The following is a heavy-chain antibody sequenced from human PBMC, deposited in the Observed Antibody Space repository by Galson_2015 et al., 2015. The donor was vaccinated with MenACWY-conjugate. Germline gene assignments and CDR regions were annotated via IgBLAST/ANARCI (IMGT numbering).Heavy chain of an antibody. D-gene: IGHD4-17*01. CDR3: ARKIYGDYVGWFDS. J-gene: IGHJ5*01. CDR2: IYHSGST. CDR1: GDSITISTW. Sequence: ETLSLTCAVSGDSITISTWWSWVRQPPGKGLEWIGEIYHSGSTNYNPSLKSRVAISVDKSKSQFSLRLNSVTAADTAVYYCARKIYGDYVGWFDSWGQGILITVSS. V-gene: IGHV4-4*02.